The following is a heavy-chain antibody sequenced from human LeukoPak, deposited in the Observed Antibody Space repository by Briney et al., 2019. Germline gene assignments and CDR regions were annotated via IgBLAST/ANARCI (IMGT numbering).Heavy chain of an antibody. D-gene: IGHD3-10*01. J-gene: IGHJ4*02. CDR3: ATNARYDSGSYPHAAGYFDY. Sequence: GASVKVSCKASGYTFTGYYMHWVRQAPGQGLEWMGWINPNSGGTNYAQKFQGRVTMTRDTSISTAYMELSRLRSDDTAVYYCATNARYDSGSYPHAAGYFDYWGQGTLVTVSS. CDR2: INPNSGGT. CDR1: GYTFTGYY. V-gene: IGHV1-2*02.